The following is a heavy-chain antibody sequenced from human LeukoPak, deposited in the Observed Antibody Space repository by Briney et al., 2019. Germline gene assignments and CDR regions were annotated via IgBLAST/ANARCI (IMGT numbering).Heavy chain of an antibody. Sequence: SVQVSCKASGGTFSSYAISWVRQAPGQGLEWMGRIIPILGIANYAQKFQGRVTITADKSTSTAYMELSSLRSEDTAVYYCARDTGTYYYYGMDVWGQGTTVTVSS. CDR2: IIPILGIA. V-gene: IGHV1-69*04. J-gene: IGHJ6*02. D-gene: IGHD1-7*01. CDR1: GGTFSSYA. CDR3: ARDTGTYYYYGMDV.